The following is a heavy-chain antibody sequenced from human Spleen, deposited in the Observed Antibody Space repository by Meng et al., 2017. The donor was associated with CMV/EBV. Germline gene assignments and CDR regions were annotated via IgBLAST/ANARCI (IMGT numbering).Heavy chain of an antibody. J-gene: IGHJ5*02. CDR3: ASARFLEWFDRFDP. Sequence: GESLKISCAASGFTFSIYAMGWVRQAPGKGLEWISSINGDGTNTYYADSVRGRFAISRDNSKNTVYLQSNSRRAEDTAVYYCASARFLEWFDRFDPWGQGTLVTVSS. V-gene: IGHV3-23*01. D-gene: IGHD3-3*01. CDR1: GFTFSIYA. CDR2: INGDGTNT.